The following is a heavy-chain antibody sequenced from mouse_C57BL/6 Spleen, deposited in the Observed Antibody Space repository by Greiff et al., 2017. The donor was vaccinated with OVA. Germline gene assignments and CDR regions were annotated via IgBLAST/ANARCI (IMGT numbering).Heavy chain of an antibody. CDR1: GYTFTSYT. CDR3: ARDSSGSYIDY. D-gene: IGHD3-2*02. V-gene: IGHV1-4*01. CDR2: INPSSGYT. J-gene: IGHJ2*01. Sequence: VQLQQSGAELARPGASVKMSCKASGYTFTSYTMHWVKQRPGQGLEWIGYINPSSGYTKYNQKFKDKATLTADKSSSTAYMQLSSLTSEDSAVYYCARDSSGSYIDYWGQGTTLTVSS.